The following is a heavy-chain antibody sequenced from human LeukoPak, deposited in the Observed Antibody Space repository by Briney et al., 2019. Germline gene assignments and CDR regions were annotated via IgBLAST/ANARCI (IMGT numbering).Heavy chain of an antibody. CDR3: AKDTRWAYGYFDY. V-gene: IGHV3-23*01. J-gene: IGHJ4*02. CDR2: ISGSGGST. D-gene: IGHD4-17*01. CDR1: GFTFSSYA. Sequence: GGSLRLSCAASGFTFSSYAMSWVHQAPGKGLEWVSAISGSGGSTYYADSVKGRFTISRDNSKNTLYLQMNSLRAEDTAVYYCAKDTRWAYGYFDYWGQGTLVTVSS.